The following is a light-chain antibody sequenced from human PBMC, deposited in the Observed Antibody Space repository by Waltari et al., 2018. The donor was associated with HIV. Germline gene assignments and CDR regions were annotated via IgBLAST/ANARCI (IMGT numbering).Light chain of an antibody. V-gene: IGKV1-5*03. CDR3: QQYHSDSWT. J-gene: IGKJ1*01. CDR1: ESISTW. Sequence: DIQMTQSPSTLSASVGDRLTVPCRASESISTWLAWYQQKPGKAPKLLSYQASSLESGVPSRLSGSGSGTEFTLTISGLQPDDFATYYCQQYHSDSWTFGQGTKVDVK. CDR2: QAS.